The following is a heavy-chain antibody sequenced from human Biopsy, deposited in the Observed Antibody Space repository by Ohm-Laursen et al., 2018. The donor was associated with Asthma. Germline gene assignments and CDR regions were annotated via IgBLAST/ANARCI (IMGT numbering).Heavy chain of an antibody. CDR1: GFTFSSYP. CDR3: ARGYCRDDACYSPPDY. V-gene: IGHV3-48*02. CDR2: INSSSII. J-gene: IGHJ4*02. D-gene: IGHD2-15*01. Sequence: SLRLSCAASGFTFSSYPMHWVRQAPGKGLEWLSYINSSSIIYYADSVKGRFTISRDNAKNSLFLQMNSLRDEDTAVYYCARGYCRDDACYSPPDYWGQGTLVTVSS.